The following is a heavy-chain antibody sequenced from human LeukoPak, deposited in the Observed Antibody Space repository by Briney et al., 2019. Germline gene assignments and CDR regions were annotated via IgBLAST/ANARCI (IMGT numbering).Heavy chain of an antibody. CDR3: AKDVCSSLQTFGFDY. D-gene: IGHD2/OR15-2a*01. CDR1: GYTFTNYG. CDR2: IIAYNGNT. J-gene: IGHJ4*02. Sequence: ASVQVSCKASGYTFTNYGISWVRQAPGQGLEWVGWIIAYNGNTAYAQKPQGRVTMTTDASTSTAYMELRSMTSDDTAVYYCAKDVCSSLQTFGFDYWGQGTLVTVSS. V-gene: IGHV1-18*01.